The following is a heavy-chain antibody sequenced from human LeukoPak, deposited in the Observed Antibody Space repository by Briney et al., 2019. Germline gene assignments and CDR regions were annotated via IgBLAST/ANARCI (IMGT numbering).Heavy chain of an antibody. CDR2: IRNKANSYTT. CDR3: ARGGYYDSSGSFDP. Sequence: PGGSLRLSCEASGFTFSDHHMDWVRQAPGKGLEWVGRIRNKANSYTTEYAASVKGRFTISRDDSKNSLFLQMNSLKTEDTAVYYCARGGYYDSSGSFDPWGQGTLVTVSS. D-gene: IGHD3-22*01. V-gene: IGHV3-72*01. CDR1: GFTFSDHH. J-gene: IGHJ5*02.